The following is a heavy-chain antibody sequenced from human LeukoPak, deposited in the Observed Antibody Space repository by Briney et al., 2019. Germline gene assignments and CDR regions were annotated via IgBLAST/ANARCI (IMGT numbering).Heavy chain of an antibody. CDR2: IYYSGST. J-gene: IGHJ4*02. CDR1: GGSISSSSYY. Sequence: PSETLSLTCTVSGGSISSSSYYWGWIRQPPGKGLEWIGSIYYSGSTYYNPSLKSRVTISVDTSKNQFSLKLSSVTAADTAVYYCATLTGSYQDYWGQGTLVTVSS. V-gene: IGHV4-39*07. D-gene: IGHD1-26*01. CDR3: ATLTGSYQDY.